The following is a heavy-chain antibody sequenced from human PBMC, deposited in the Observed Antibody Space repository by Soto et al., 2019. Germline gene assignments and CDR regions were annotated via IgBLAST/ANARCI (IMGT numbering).Heavy chain of an antibody. J-gene: IGHJ4*02. D-gene: IGHD3-22*01. CDR1: GFTFSSYA. Sequence: QVRLVESGGGVVQPGKSLRLSCAASGFTFSSYAMHWVRQAPGKGLEGVAVISFDGSNKYYADSVKGRFTISRDNSKNTLQLQMNSLRAEDTALYYCARVSIEGVITADYFDYWGQGTLVTVCS. CDR2: ISFDGSNK. V-gene: IGHV3-30-3*01. CDR3: ARVSIEGVITADYFDY.